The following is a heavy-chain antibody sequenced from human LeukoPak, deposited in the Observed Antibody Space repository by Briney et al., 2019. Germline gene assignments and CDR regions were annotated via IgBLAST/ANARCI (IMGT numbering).Heavy chain of an antibody. J-gene: IGHJ6*02. CDR2: MNPNSGNT. D-gene: IGHD3-3*01. Sequence: ASVKVSCKASGGTFSSYAISWVRQATGQGLEWMGWMNPNSGNTGYAQKFQGRVTMTRNTSISTAYMELSSLRSEDTAVYYCAGSEWPWVYGMDVWGQGTTVTVSS. CDR1: GGTFSSYA. CDR3: AGSEWPWVYGMDV. V-gene: IGHV1-8*02.